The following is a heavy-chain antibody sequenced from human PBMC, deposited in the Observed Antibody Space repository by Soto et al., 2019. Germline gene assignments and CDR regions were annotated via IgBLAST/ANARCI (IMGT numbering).Heavy chain of an antibody. J-gene: IGHJ4*02. CDR3: TRASSLDFDF. CDR1: GFTVGDYA. V-gene: IGHV3-49*04. Sequence: GSLRLSCTTSGFTVGDYALSWVRQAPGKGLEWVGFIRRNAYGGTTDYAASVKGRFTISRDDSKSIAYLQMNSLRTEDTALYYCTRASSLDFDFWGQGTLVTVSS. D-gene: IGHD3-16*01. CDR2: IRRNAYGGTT.